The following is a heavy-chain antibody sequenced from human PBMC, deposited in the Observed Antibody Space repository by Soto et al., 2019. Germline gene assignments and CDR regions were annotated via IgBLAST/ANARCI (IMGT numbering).Heavy chain of an antibody. CDR1: GYTFTSYD. D-gene: IGHD1-1*01. V-gene: IGHV1-8*01. CDR2: MNPNSGNT. Sequence: QVQLVQSGAEVKKPGASVKVSCKASGYTFTSYDINWVRQATGQGLEWMGWMNPNSGNTGYAQKFRGRVTMTRNTSISTAYMQLSSLRSEDTAVYYCARERTGTTSMDVWGQGTTVTVSS. J-gene: IGHJ6*02. CDR3: ARERTGTTSMDV.